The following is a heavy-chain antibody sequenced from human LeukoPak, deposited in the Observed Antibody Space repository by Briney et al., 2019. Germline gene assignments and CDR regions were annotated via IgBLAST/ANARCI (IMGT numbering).Heavy chain of an antibody. D-gene: IGHD1-26*01. V-gene: IGHV3-21*01. Sequence: GGSLRLSCAASGFTFSSYSMNWVRQAPGKGLEWVSSISSSSRYIYYADSVKGRFTISRDNAKNSLYLQMNSLRAEDTAVYYCARGGFYTDPDAFDVWGQGTMVTVSS. CDR2: ISSSSRYI. CDR1: GFTFSSYS. CDR3: ARGGFYTDPDAFDV. J-gene: IGHJ3*01.